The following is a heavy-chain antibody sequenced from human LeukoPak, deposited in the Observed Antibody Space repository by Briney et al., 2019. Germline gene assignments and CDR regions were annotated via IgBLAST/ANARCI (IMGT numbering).Heavy chain of an antibody. J-gene: IGHJ6*02. CDR3: ARHEASSIWSYAMDV. V-gene: IGHV5-51*01. CDR2: MYPRDSDI. Sequence: GGSLQISWKGSGYDFSSHWIVWGRRMPGKGLEWMGIMYPRDSDIRYSPSFQGQVTISADKSSSTAYLQWSSLKASDSAVYYCARHEASSIWSYAMDVWGQGTTVTVSS. D-gene: IGHD6-13*01. CDR1: GYDFSSHW.